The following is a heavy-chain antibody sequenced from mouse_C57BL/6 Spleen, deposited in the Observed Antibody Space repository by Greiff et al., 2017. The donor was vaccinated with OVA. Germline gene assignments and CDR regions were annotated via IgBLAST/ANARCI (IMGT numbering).Heavy chain of an antibody. J-gene: IGHJ1*03. CDR1: GFTFSDYG. CDR3: AREGGYFDV. Sequence: EVKLVESGGGLVKPGGSLKLSCAASGFTFSDYGMHWVRQAPEKVLEWVAYISSGSSTIYYADTVKGRFTISRDNAKNTLFLQMTSLRSEDTAMYYCAREGGYFDVWGTGTTVTVSS. V-gene: IGHV5-17*01. CDR2: ISSGSSTI.